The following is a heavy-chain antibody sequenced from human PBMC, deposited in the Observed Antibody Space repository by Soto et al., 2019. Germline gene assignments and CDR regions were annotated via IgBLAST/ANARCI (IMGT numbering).Heavy chain of an antibody. CDR3: ARGYSGYDSPASMAAAY. Sequence: SVKVSCKASGGTFSSYAISWVRQAPGQGLEWMGGIIPIFGTANYAQKFQGRVTITADESTSTAYMELSSLRSEDTAVYYCARGYSGYDSPASMAAAYWGQGTLVTVSS. CDR1: GGTFSSYA. V-gene: IGHV1-69*13. D-gene: IGHD5-12*01. CDR2: IIPIFGTA. J-gene: IGHJ4*02.